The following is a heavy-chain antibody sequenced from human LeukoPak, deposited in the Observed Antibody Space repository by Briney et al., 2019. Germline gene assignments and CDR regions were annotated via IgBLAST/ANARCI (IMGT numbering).Heavy chain of an antibody. CDR2: INSDGRST. CDR3: ARDQLYCTGGICYFDY. V-gene: IGHV3-74*01. Sequence: GGSLRLSCAASGFTFSTFSNYGMSWVRQAPGKGLVWVSRINSDGRSTSFADSVKGRFTISRDNAKNTLYLQMNSLRTEDTAVYYCARDQLYCTGGICYFDYWGQGTLVTVSS. CDR1: GFTFSTFSNYG. D-gene: IGHD2-8*02. J-gene: IGHJ4*02.